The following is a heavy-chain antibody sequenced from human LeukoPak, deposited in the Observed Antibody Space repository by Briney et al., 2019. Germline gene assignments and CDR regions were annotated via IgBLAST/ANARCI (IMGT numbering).Heavy chain of an antibody. CDR3: ARHLGTRYCSGDSCYSFYPPDY. V-gene: IGHV4-4*02. J-gene: IGHJ4*02. Sequence: SETLSLTCAVSGGSIRSDNWWSWVRQPPGKGLEWIGEIYYSGTTNYKPSLKSRVTISVDTSKNQFSLKLSSVTAADTAVYYCARHLGTRYCSGDSCYSFYPPDYWGQGTLVTVSS. CDR1: GGSIRSDNW. CDR2: IYYSGTT. D-gene: IGHD2-15*01.